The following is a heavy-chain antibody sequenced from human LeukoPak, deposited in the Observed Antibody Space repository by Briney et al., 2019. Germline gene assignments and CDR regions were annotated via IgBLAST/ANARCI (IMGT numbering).Heavy chain of an antibody. D-gene: IGHD4-23*01. V-gene: IGHV3-23*01. CDR1: GFTFSSYG. J-gene: IGHJ4*02. Sequence: GGTLRLSCAASGFTFSSYGMSWVRQAPGKGLEWVSGISGNSGTTYYADSVKGRFTISRDNSKNTLYLQMNSLRAEDTAVYYCAKEDYGGNYFDYWGQGTLVTVSS. CDR2: ISGNSGTT. CDR3: AKEDYGGNYFDY.